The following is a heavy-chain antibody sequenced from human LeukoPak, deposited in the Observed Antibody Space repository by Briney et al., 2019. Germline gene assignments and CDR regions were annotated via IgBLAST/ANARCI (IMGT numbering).Heavy chain of an antibody. D-gene: IGHD6-19*01. J-gene: IGHJ4*02. CDR1: GVTFSSYA. CDR3: ARSLVPHPIAVADLDY. V-gene: IGHV3-30-3*01. CDR2: ISYDGSNK. Sequence: GGSLRLSCASSGVTFSSYAMHWVRQAPGKGLEWVAVISYDGSNKYYADSVKGRFTISRDNSKNTLYLQMNSLRAEDTAVYYCARSLVPHPIAVADLDYWGQGTLVTVSS.